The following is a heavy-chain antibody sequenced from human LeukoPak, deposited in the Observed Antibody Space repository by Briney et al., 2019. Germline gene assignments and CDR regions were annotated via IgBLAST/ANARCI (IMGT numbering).Heavy chain of an antibody. Sequence: GGSLRLSCAASGFTFSRYTLNWVRQAPGKGLEWVPSISTSSSYIYYADSVKGRFTVSRDNAKNSLSLQMDSLRAEDTAVYYCAADEGYSYGTNYYYYGMAVWGQGTTVTVSS. D-gene: IGHD5-18*01. V-gene: IGHV3-21*01. CDR3: AADEGYSYGTNYYYYGMAV. J-gene: IGHJ6*02. CDR2: ISTSSSYI. CDR1: GFTFSRYT.